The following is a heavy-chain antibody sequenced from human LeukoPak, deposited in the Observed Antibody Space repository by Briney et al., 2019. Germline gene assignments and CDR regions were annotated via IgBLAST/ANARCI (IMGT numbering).Heavy chain of an antibody. D-gene: IGHD2-2*01. CDR1: GFTFRTYA. V-gene: IGHV3-23*01. CDR3: ARDTFDIVVVPAAIDY. Sequence: GGSLRLSCAASGFTFRTYAMSWVRQAPGKGLEWVSTVTGSGGSSYYADSVKGRFTISRDNSKNTLFLQMNSLRAEDTAVYYCARDTFDIVVVPAAIDYWGQGTLVTVSS. CDR2: VTGSGGSS. J-gene: IGHJ4*02.